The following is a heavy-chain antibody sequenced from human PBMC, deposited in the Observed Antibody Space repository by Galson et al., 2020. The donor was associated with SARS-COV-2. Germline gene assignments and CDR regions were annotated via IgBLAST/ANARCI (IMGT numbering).Heavy chain of an antibody. CDR1: GFTFSTYA. CDR2: ISASGNTP. Sequence: GGSLRLSCEASGFTFSTYAMAWVRQAPGMGLEWVSSISASGNTPYYAESVKGRFTISRDNSKSTLYLQMNSLRADDTAVYYCARDHSSRYYFDSWGQGSLVTVSS. V-gene: IGHV3-23*01. CDR3: ARDHSSRYYFDS. J-gene: IGHJ4*02. D-gene: IGHD2-15*01.